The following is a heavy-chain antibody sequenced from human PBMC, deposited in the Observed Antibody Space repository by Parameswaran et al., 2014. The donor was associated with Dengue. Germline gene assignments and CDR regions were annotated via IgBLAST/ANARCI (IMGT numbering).Heavy chain of an antibody. V-gene: IGHV3-30-3*01. D-gene: IGHD6-13*01. CDR3: ARTQNIATTAARWHFDL. Sequence: WIRQPPGKGLECVTAISYDGYSIYYADSVKGRFSISRDKSNNTVYLQMNSLRAEDTAVYYCARTQNIATTAARWHFDLWGRGTLVTVSS. J-gene: IGHJ2*01. CDR2: ISYDGYSI.